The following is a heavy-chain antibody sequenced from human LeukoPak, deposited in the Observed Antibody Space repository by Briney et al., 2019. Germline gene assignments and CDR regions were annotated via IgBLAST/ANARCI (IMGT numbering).Heavy chain of an antibody. V-gene: IGHV1-18*01. CDR2: ISTYNGNT. J-gene: IGHJ4*02. CDR3: ARGGVGGGYYLYYFDY. Sequence: ASVKVSCKASGYPFTSYGISWVRQAPGQGLEWMGWISTYNGNTNYAQKVQGRVTLTRDTSTSTAYMELRSLRPDDTAVYYCARGGVGGGYYLYYFDYWGQGTLVTVSS. D-gene: IGHD3-22*01. CDR1: GYPFTSYG.